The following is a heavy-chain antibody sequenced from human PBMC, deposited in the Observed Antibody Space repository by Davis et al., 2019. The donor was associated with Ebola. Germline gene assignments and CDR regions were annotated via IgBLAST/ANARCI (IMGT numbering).Heavy chain of an antibody. Sequence: ASVKVSCKASGYTFTSYAMHWVRQAPGQRLEWMGWINAGNGNTKYSQKFQGRVTITRDTSASTAYMELSSLRSEDTAVYYCARVGYYDSSGYFDYYYYGMDVWGQGTTVTVSS. CDR1: GYTFTSYA. CDR2: INAGNGNT. J-gene: IGHJ6*02. V-gene: IGHV1-3*01. CDR3: ARVGYYDSSGYFDYYYYGMDV. D-gene: IGHD3-22*01.